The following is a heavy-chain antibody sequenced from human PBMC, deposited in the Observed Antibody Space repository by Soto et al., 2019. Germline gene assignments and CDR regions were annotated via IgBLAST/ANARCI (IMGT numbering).Heavy chain of an antibody. CDR1: GYTFTSYD. CDR3: ARGLYYDFWSAMPQYYYYGMDV. Sequence: ASVKVSCKASGYTFTSYDINWVRQATGQGLEWMGWMNPNSGNTGYAQKFQGRVTMTRNTSISTAYMELSSLRSEDTAVYYCARGLYYDFWSAMPQYYYYGMDVWGQGTTVTVSS. J-gene: IGHJ6*02. CDR2: MNPNSGNT. D-gene: IGHD3-3*01. V-gene: IGHV1-8*01.